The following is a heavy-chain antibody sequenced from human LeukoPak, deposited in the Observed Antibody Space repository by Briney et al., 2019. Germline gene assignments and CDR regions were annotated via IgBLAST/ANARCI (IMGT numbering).Heavy chain of an antibody. V-gene: IGHV3-21*01. J-gene: IGHJ4*02. D-gene: IGHD4/OR15-4a*01. CDR2: ISSSSSYI. CDR1: GFTFSRYS. CDR3: ARGSAMVNDY. Sequence: PGGSLRLSCAASGFTFSRYSMNWVRQAPGKGLEWVSSISSSSSYIYYADSVKGRFTISRDNAKNSLYLQMNSLRAEDTAVYYCARGSAMVNDYWGQGTLVTVSS.